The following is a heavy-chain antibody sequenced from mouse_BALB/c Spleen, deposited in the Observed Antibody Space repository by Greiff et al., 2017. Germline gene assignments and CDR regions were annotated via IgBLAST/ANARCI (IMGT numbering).Heavy chain of an antibody. CDR2: IYPGNSDT. Sequence: VQLQQSGTVLARPGASVKMSCKASGYSFTSYWMHWVKQRPGQGLEWIGAIYPGNSDTSYNQKFKGMAKLTAVTSASTAYMELSSLTNEDSAVYYCTFVTTVVAPFDYWGQGTTLTVSS. V-gene: IGHV1-5*01. CDR3: TFVTTVVAPFDY. D-gene: IGHD1-1*01. J-gene: IGHJ2*01. CDR1: GYSFTSYW.